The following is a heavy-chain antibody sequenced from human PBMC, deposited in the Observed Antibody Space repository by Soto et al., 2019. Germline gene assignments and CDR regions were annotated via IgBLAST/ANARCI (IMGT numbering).Heavy chain of an antibody. D-gene: IGHD5-18*01. Sequence: GESLKISCQGSGYSFSSIWIAWVRQMPGKGLEWMGIIYPSDSDIRYSPSFEGQVTISADKSISTAYLQWSSLKASDTAMYYCVSHAGPPNTYIMEGWGQGTTVTVSS. CDR1: GYSFSSIW. J-gene: IGHJ6*02. CDR3: VSHAGPPNTYIMEG. CDR2: IYPSDSDI. V-gene: IGHV5-51*01.